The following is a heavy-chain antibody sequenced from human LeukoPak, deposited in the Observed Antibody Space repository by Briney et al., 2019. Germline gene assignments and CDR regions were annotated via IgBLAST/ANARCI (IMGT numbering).Heavy chain of an antibody. Sequence: ASVKVSCKASGYTFTSFGISWVRQAPGQGLEWVGWISAYDGNTNYAQKFQGRVTMTTDTSTSTAHMELRSLRYDDTAVYYCARDGRFAAYEPDYWGQGTLVTVSS. CDR3: ARDGRFAAYEPDY. D-gene: IGHD1-26*01. V-gene: IGHV1-18*01. CDR2: ISAYDGNT. CDR1: GYTFTSFG. J-gene: IGHJ4*02.